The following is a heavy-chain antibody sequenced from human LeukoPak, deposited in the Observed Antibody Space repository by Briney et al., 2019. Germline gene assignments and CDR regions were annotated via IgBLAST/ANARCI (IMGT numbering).Heavy chain of an antibody. Sequence: SETLSLTCSVSGGSFISYYWSWIRQPAGEGLEWIGRIHTSGSTDYNPSLKTRVTMSVDTSKNQFSLKLTSVTAADTAVYYCARELYGSGLGPLWYWGQGTLVTVSS. V-gene: IGHV4-4*07. CDR3: ARELYGSGLGPLWY. CDR1: GGSFISYY. CDR2: IHTSGST. J-gene: IGHJ4*02. D-gene: IGHD6-19*01.